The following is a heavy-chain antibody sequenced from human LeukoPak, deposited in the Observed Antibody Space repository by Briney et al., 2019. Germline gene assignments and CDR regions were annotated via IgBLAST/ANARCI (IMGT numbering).Heavy chain of an antibody. CDR3: AGYTPRGAPKPIVVVPGAGPYYGMDV. Sequence: SETLSLTCAVYGGSSSVYYWSWIRQPPGKGLQWIAEINHSGSTNYNPSLKSRVTISVDTSKNQFSLKLNSVTAADTAVYYCAGYTPRGAPKPIVVVPGAGPYYGMDVWGQGTTVTVSS. CDR2: INHSGST. J-gene: IGHJ6*02. D-gene: IGHD2-2*01. V-gene: IGHV4-34*01. CDR1: GGSSSVYY.